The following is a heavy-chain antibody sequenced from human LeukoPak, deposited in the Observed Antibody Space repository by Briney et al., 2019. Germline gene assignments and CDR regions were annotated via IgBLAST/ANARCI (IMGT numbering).Heavy chain of an antibody. Sequence: ASVKASCKTSGYTFTSYAINWVRQATGQGLEWMGWMNPDSANTGFAQKFQGRLTLTRNTSTRAAYMELSSLTSEDTAVHYCGRGGEMATINYWGQGTLVTVSS. CDR2: MNPDSANT. CDR3: GRGGEMATINY. D-gene: IGHD5-24*01. V-gene: IGHV1-8*01. J-gene: IGHJ4*02. CDR1: GYTFTSYA.